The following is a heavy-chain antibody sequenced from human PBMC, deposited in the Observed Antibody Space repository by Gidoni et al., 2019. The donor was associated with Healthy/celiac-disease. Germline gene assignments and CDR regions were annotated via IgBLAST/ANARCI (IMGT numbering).Heavy chain of an antibody. J-gene: IGHJ5*02. CDR3: AHSGITMVRGVIIPSWFDP. V-gene: IGHV2-5*01. CDR1: GFSLSTSGVG. D-gene: IGHD3-10*01. Sequence: QITLKESGPTLVKPTQTLTLTCTFSGFSLSTSGVGVGWIRQPPGKALEWLALIYWNDDKRYSPSLKSRLTITKDTSKNQVVLTMTNMDPVDTATYYCAHSGITMVRGVIIPSWFDPWGQGTLVTVSS. CDR2: IYWNDDK.